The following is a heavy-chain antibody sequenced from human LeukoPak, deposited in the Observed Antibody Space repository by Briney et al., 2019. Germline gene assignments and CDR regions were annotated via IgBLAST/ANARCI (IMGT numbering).Heavy chain of an antibody. Sequence: ASVKVSCKASGYTFTSYDINWVRQATGQGLEWMGWMNPNSGNTGYAQKFQGRVTMTRNTSINTAYMELSSLRSEDTAVYYCAPNYYDSSGYFNWFDPWGQGTLVTVSS. CDR1: GYTFTSYD. J-gene: IGHJ5*02. CDR3: APNYYDSSGYFNWFDP. D-gene: IGHD3-22*01. V-gene: IGHV1-8*01. CDR2: MNPNSGNT.